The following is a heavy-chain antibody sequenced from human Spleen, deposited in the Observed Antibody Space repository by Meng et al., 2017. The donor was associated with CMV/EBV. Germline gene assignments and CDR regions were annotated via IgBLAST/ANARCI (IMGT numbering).Heavy chain of an antibody. D-gene: IGHD1-1*01. J-gene: IGHJ4*02. Sequence: GESLKISCAASGFTFSSYWMHWVRQAPGKGLVWVSRIDSDGSSTSYADSVKGRFTISRDNAKNTLYLQMNSLGAEDTAVYYCATTFKTLDYWGQGTLVTVSS. V-gene: IGHV3-74*01. CDR2: IDSDGSST. CDR3: ATTFKTLDY. CDR1: GFTFSSYW.